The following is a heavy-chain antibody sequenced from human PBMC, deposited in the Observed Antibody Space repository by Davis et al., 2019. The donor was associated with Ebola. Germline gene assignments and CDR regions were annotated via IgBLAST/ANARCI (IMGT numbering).Heavy chain of an antibody. J-gene: IGHJ6*03. CDR3: ARNGDYYDSSGYFYYYMDV. CDR1: GFTFSSYS. Sequence: GESLKISCAASGFTFSSYSMNWVRQAPGKGLEWVSYISSSSSTIYYADSVKGRFTISRDNAKNSLYLQMNSLRDEDTAVYYCARNGDYYDSSGYFYYYMDVWGKGTTVTVSS. D-gene: IGHD3-22*01. CDR2: ISSSSSTI. V-gene: IGHV3-48*02.